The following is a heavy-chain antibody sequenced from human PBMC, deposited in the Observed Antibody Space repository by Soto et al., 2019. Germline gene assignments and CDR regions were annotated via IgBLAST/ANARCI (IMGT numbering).Heavy chain of an antibody. Sequence: PGESLKISCKGSGYSFTSYWISWVRQMPGKGLEWMGRIDPSDSYTNYSPSFQGHVTISADKSISTAYLQWSSLKASDTAMYYCARLPYRGELTLRDYYYGMDVWGQGTTVTVSS. V-gene: IGHV5-10-1*01. D-gene: IGHD3-10*01. CDR2: IDPSDSYT. CDR3: ARLPYRGELTLRDYYYGMDV. J-gene: IGHJ6*02. CDR1: GYSFTSYW.